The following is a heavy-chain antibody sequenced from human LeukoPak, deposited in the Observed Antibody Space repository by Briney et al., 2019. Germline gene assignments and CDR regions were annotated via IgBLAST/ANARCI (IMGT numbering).Heavy chain of an antibody. CDR3: ARDRQWLTSGESYYYGMNV. V-gene: IGHV4-59*01. J-gene: IGHJ6*02. CDR1: GGSISSYY. CDR2: IYYSGST. Sequence: SETLSLTCTVSGGSISSYYWSWIRQPPGKGLEWIGYIYYSGSTNYNPSLKSRVTISVDTSKNQFSLKLRSVTAADTAVYYCARDRQWLTSGESYYYGMNVWGQGTTVTVSS. D-gene: IGHD6-19*01.